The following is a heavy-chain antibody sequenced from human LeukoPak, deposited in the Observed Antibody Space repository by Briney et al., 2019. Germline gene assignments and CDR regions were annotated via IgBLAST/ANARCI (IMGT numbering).Heavy chain of an antibody. CDR2: IIPIFGTA. CDR1: GGTFSSYA. V-gene: IGHV1-69*05. J-gene: IGHJ4*02. D-gene: IGHD4-17*01. Sequence: SVKVSCKASGGTFSSYAISWLRQAPGQGLEWMGGIIPIFGTANYAQKFQGRVTITTDESTSTAYMELSSLRSEDTAVYYCARGGNGDSVFDYWGQGTLVTVSS. CDR3: ARGGNGDSVFDY.